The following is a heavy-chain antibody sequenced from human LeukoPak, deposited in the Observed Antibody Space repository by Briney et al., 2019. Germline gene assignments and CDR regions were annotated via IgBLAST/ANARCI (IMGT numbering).Heavy chain of an antibody. Sequence: PSETLSLTCTVSRAFISSYYWSWIRQPPGKGLEWIGYIYYSGSTNYNPSLKSRVTISVDTSKNQISLKLSSVTAADTAVYYCARVRGVKNTHFDYWGQGTLVTVSS. J-gene: IGHJ4*02. CDR3: ARVRGVKNTHFDY. CDR2: IYYSGST. CDR1: RAFISSYY. D-gene: IGHD3-10*01. V-gene: IGHV4-59*01.